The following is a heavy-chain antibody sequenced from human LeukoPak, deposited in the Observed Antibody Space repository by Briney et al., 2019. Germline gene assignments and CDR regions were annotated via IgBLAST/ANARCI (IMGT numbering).Heavy chain of an antibody. CDR2: IIPIFGTA. CDR3: ARDGAPYYYDSSGYYYYYMDV. D-gene: IGHD3-22*01. CDR1: GGSVSRYA. V-gene: IGHV1-69*06. J-gene: IGHJ6*03. Sequence: ASVKVSCKASGGSVSRYAISWVRQAPGQGLEWMGGIIPIFGTANYAQKFQGRVTITADKSTSTAYMELSSLRSEDTAVYYCARDGAPYYYDSSGYYYYYMDVWGKGTTVTVSS.